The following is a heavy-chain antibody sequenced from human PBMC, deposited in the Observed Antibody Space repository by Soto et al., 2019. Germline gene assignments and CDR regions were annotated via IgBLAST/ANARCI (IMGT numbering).Heavy chain of an antibody. CDR1: GFNFKKFA. J-gene: IGHJ4*02. CDR2: ISCCGGST. CDR3: AKADVEQWLLPHLDK. V-gene: IGHV3-23*01. D-gene: IGHD6-19*01. Sequence: EVQLLESGGGVVQPGGSLRLSCVASGFNFKKFAMSWVRQAPGEGLEWVSGISCCGGSTSYADSVKGRFSIARDDSTNTLSLQMNNLRVEGTAQYYCAKADVEQWLLPHLDKWGQGTLVTVS.